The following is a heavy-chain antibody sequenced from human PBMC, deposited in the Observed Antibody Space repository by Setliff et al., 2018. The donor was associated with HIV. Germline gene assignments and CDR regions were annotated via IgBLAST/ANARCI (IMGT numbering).Heavy chain of an antibody. D-gene: IGHD3-16*01. CDR2: VNPSSGST. CDR1: GYTFTSYA. CDR3: ARDRTAGYHYDYGY. J-gene: IGHJ4*02. V-gene: IGHV1-46*01. Sequence: ASVKVSCKASGYTFTSYAIHWVRQAPGQGLEWLGMVNPSSGSTAYAQKFQGRVTMTRDTSTNTVYMGLSGLRSDDTAVYYCARDRTAGYHYDYGYWGQGTLVTV.